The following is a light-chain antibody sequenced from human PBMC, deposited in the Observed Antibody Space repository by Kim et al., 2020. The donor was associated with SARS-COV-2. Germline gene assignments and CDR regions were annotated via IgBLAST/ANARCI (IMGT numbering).Light chain of an antibody. V-gene: IGLV2-8*01. J-gene: IGLJ2*01. CDR1: SSDVGRYNY. Sequence: GQRVDISCTGTSSDVGRYNYVSWYQHHPGKAPKLIIYDVSKRPTGVPDRFSGAKSGNTASLTVSGLQAEDEADYYCSSYAGSNDLVFGGGTQLTVL. CDR3: SSYAGSNDLV. CDR2: DVS.